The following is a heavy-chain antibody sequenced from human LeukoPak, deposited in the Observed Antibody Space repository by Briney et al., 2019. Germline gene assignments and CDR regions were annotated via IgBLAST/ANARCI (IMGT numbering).Heavy chain of an antibody. V-gene: IGHV1-69*05. CDR3: ASSPHYDILTGPFDY. D-gene: IGHD3-9*01. Sequence: SVKVSCKASGGTFSSYAISWVRQAPGQGLEWMGGIIPIFGTANYAQKFQGRVTITTDESTSTAYMELSSLRSEDTAVYYCASSPHYDILTGPFDYWGQGTLVTVPS. CDR2: IIPIFGTA. CDR1: GGTFSSYA. J-gene: IGHJ4*02.